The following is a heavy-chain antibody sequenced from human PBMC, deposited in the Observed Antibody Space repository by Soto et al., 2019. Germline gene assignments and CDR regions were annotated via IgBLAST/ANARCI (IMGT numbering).Heavy chain of an antibody. D-gene: IGHD3-3*01. V-gene: IGHV1-18*01. CDR2: ISAYNGNT. Sequence: GASVKVSFKASGYTFTSYGISWVRQAPGQGLEWMGWISAYNGNTNYAQKLQGRVTMTTDTSTSTAYMELRSLRSDDTAVYYCASTRSPDFWSGHYDFAYWGQGTLVTVSS. CDR3: ASTRSPDFWSGHYDFAY. CDR1: GYTFTSYG. J-gene: IGHJ4*02.